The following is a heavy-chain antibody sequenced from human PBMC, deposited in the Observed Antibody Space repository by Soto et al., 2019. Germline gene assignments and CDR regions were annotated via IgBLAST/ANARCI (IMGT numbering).Heavy chain of an antibody. CDR3: ARGGGYYSGYFQH. J-gene: IGHJ1*01. D-gene: IGHD3-22*01. Sequence: QVQLQESGPGLVKPSQTLSLTCTVSGGSISSGDYYWSWIRQPPGEGLEWIGYIYYSGSTYYNPSLKSRVTISVETSKNQFSLKLSSVTAADTAVYYCARGGGYYSGYFQHWGQGTLVTVSS. CDR2: IYYSGST. V-gene: IGHV4-30-4*01. CDR1: GGSISSGDYY.